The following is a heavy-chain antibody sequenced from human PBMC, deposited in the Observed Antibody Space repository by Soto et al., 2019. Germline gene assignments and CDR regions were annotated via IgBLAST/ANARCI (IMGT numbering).Heavy chain of an antibody. Sequence: GGSLRLSCAASGFTFSSYTMSWVRQAPGKWLVWLSYIYSSGSPTYYADSVKGRFTISRDNSKNTLYLQMNSLRAEDTAVYYCAKPLVWRPQHGMDVWGQGTTVTVSS. D-gene: IGHD1-20*01. CDR3: AKPLVWRPQHGMDV. V-gene: IGHV3-23*05. CDR2: IYSSGSPT. CDR1: GFTFSSYT. J-gene: IGHJ6*02.